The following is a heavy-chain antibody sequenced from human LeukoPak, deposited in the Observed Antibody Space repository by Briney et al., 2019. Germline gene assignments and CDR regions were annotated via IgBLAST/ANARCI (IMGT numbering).Heavy chain of an antibody. CDR3: TKSGIAAAGSLVYFDY. CDR2: ISSSSSYK. Sequence: GGSLRLSCVASGFTFSSYSMNWVRQAPGKGLEWVSSISSSSSYKYYTDSVKGRFTISRDNAKNSLYLQMNSLRAEDTAVYYCTKSGIAAAGSLVYFDYWGQGTLVTASS. D-gene: IGHD6-13*01. J-gene: IGHJ4*02. CDR1: GFTFSSYS. V-gene: IGHV3-21*01.